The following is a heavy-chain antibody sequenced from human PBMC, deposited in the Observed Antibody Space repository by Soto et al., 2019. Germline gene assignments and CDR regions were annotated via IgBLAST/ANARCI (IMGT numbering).Heavy chain of an antibody. CDR3: ASPRWNYIY. Sequence: QVQLQQWGAGLLKPSETLSLTCAVSGGSFSGYYWSWIRQPPGKGLEWIGEMNDSRSTTYNASLESRVAISVDTSKGHFSLTLTSVTAADTAVYYCASPRWNYIYWGQGSLVAVSS. J-gene: IGHJ4*02. V-gene: IGHV4-34*01. CDR1: GGSFSGYY. CDR2: MNDSRST. D-gene: IGHD1-7*01.